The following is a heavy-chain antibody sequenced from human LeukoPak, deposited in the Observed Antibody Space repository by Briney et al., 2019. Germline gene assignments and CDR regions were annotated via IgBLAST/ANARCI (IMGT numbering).Heavy chain of an antibody. J-gene: IGHJ2*01. CDR2: IYYSGST. CDR3: ASSSNPPVGAYWYFDL. CDR1: GGSISSYY. Sequence: PSETLSLTCTVSGGSISSYYWSWIRQPPGKGLEWIGYIYYSGSTNYNPSLKSRVTISVDTSRNQFSLRLNSVTAADTAVYYCASSSNPPVGAYWYFDLWGRGTLVTVSS. D-gene: IGHD1-26*01. V-gene: IGHV4-59*01.